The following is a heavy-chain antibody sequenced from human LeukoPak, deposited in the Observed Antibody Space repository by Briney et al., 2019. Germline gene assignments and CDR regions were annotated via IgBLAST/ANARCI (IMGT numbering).Heavy chain of an antibody. CDR3: ARSSESYDSSGYYSYYFDY. Sequence: SETLSLTCTVSGGSISSYYWSWIRQPPGKGLEWIGFIYYSGSTHYKPSLKSRGTISVDTSKNQYSLKLSSVTAADTAVYYCARSSESYDSSGYYSYYFDYWGQGTLVTVSS. CDR1: GGSISSYY. CDR2: IYYSGST. J-gene: IGHJ4*02. D-gene: IGHD3-22*01. V-gene: IGHV4-59*01.